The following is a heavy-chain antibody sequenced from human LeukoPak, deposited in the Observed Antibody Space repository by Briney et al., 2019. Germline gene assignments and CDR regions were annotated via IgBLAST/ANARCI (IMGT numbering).Heavy chain of an antibody. CDR1: GLTFSTSG. D-gene: IGHD1-14*01. J-gene: IGHJ4*02. CDR3: ATETNGRHYDY. CDR2: IRSTGSDR. Sequence: PGGSLRLSCTASGLTFSTSGFNWVRQAPGKGLEWVASIRSTGSDRYHADSIKGRFTISRDNANNFLYLQMNSLRAEDTAVYYCATETNGRHYDYWGQGTLLTVSS. V-gene: IGHV3-21*06.